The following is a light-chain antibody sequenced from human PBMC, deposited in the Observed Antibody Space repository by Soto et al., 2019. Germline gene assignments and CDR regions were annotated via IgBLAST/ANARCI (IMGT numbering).Light chain of an antibody. CDR2: WAS. CDR1: QSVFYTSNEKNY. Sequence: DIVMTQSPDSLAVSLGERAAINCKSSQSVFYTSNEKNYLAWYQQKPGQPPRLLIYWASTRVSGVPDRFSGSGSGADFTLTISYLQAEDVAVYYCQQHYSTPLTFGGGTKVEL. J-gene: IGKJ4*01. V-gene: IGKV4-1*01. CDR3: QQHYSTPLT.